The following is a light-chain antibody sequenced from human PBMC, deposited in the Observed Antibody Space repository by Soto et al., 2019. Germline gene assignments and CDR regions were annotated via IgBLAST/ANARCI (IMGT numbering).Light chain of an antibody. J-gene: IGKJ1*01. CDR1: QSVSSSY. V-gene: IGKV3-20*01. Sequence: EIVLTQSPGTLSLSPGERATLSCRASQSVSSSYLAWYQQKPGQAPRLLIYGASSRATGIPDRFSGSGSGTDFTLTIGRLEPEDFAVYYCQQYGSSPPRTFGQGTKVDIK. CDR3: QQYGSSPPRT. CDR2: GAS.